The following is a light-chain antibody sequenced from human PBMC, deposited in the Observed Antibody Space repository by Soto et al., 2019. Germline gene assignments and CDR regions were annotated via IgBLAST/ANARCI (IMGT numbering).Light chain of an antibody. CDR1: QSVGSD. J-gene: IGKJ1*01. Sequence: EIVMTQSPATLSVSPGERATLSCRASQSVGSDLAWYQQKPGQAPRLLIHGATTRATGIPARFSGSGSGAEFTLTISSLQSEDFVVYYCQQYNNWPRTFGQGTKVDIK. CDR3: QQYNNWPRT. V-gene: IGKV3-15*01. CDR2: GAT.